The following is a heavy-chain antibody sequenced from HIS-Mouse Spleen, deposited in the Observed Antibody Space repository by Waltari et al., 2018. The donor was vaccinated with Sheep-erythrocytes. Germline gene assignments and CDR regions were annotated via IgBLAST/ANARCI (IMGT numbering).Heavy chain of an antibody. Sequence: PGKGLEWIGYIYYSGSTSYNPSLKSRVTISVDTSKNQFALKLGSVTAADTAVYYCARALIITMVRGVTSNWFDPWGQGTLVTVSS. V-gene: IGHV4-31*02. CDR3: ARALIITMVRGVTSNWFDP. D-gene: IGHD3-10*01. CDR2: IYYSGST. J-gene: IGHJ5*02.